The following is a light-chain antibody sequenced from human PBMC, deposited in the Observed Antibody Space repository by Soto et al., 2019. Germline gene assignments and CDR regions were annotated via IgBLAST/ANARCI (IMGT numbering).Light chain of an antibody. V-gene: IGKV1-33*01. CDR1: EDIRTS. J-gene: IGKJ3*01. CDR3: QHHNNLPPFT. Sequence: DIQMTQSPSSLSASVGARVSITCQASEDIRTSLSWFQHKPGRDPKLLIYGASYLETGVPSRFRGSGSGTDFTLTISSLQPEDIATYYCQHHNNLPPFTFGPGTIVDVK. CDR2: GAS.